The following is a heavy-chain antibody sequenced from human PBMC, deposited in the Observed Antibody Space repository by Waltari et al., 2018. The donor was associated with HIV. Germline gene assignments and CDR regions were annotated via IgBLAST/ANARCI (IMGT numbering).Heavy chain of an antibody. CDR1: GFIFRNYA. CDR3: AKDSMGAIDVEDYFDF. Sequence: EVQLLESGGGLVQPGGSLRLSFAPSGFIFRNYAMSWVRQGPGKGLEWVSTMRSIGDTTYYADSVKGRFTTTRANSKDTLYLQMNSLRAEDTAVYYCAKDSMGAIDVEDYFDFWGQGTLVTVSS. D-gene: IGHD1-26*01. CDR2: MRSIGDTT. V-gene: IGHV3-23*01. J-gene: IGHJ4*02.